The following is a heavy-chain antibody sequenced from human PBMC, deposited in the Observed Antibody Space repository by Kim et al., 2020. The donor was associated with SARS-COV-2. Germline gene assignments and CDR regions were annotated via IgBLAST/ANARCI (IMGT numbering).Heavy chain of an antibody. CDR3: ARIAVAGIDY. V-gene: IGHV1-3*01. Sequence: KFQGRVTITRDTSASTAYMELSSLRSEDTAVYYCARIAVAGIDYWGQGTLVTVSS. D-gene: IGHD6-19*01. J-gene: IGHJ4*02.